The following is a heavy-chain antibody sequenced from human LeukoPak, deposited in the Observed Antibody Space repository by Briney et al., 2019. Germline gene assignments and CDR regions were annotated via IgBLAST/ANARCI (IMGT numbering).Heavy chain of an antibody. CDR3: ARARYYYDSSGFPPLQLHAFDT. V-gene: IGHV4-59*01. CDR2: IYYSGST. Sequence: SETLSLTCTVSGGSISSYYWSWIRQPPGKGLEWIGYIYYSGSTNYNPSLKSRVTISVDTSKNQFSLKLSSVTAADTAVYYCARARYYYDSSGFPPLQLHAFDTWGQGTMVTVSS. J-gene: IGHJ3*02. CDR1: GGSISSYY. D-gene: IGHD3-22*01.